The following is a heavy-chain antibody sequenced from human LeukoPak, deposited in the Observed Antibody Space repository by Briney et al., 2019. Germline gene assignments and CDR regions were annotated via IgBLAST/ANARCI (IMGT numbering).Heavy chain of an antibody. J-gene: IGHJ6*03. CDR2: INHSGST. D-gene: IGHD1-14*01. CDR3: ARGRRFHRSLRFNYYMDV. Sequence: PPVTLSFTHTGKGGSIRGYYWSWIRQPPGKELEWIGEINHSGSTNYNPSLKSRVTISVDTSKNQFSLKLSSVTAADTAVYYCARGRRFHRSLRFNYYMDVWGKGTTVTVSS. V-gene: IGHV4-34*01. CDR1: GGSIRGYY.